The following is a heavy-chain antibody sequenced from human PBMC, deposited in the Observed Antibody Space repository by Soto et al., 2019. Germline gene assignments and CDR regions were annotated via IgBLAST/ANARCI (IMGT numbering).Heavy chain of an antibody. CDR1: GGSFSGYY. CDR2: INHSGST. J-gene: IGHJ5*02. D-gene: IGHD6-19*01. Sequence: SGTLSLTCAVYGGSFSGYYWSWIRQPPGKGLEWIGEINHSGSTNYNPSLKSRVTISVDTSKNQFSLKLSSVTAADTAVYYCAREGSGWYSWFDPWGQGTLVTVSS. CDR3: AREGSGWYSWFDP. V-gene: IGHV4-34*01.